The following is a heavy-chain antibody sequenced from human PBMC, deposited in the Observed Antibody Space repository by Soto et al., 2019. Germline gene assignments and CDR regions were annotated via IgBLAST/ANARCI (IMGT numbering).Heavy chain of an antibody. CDR3: ARNVNSGLDY. V-gene: IGHV1-46*01. Sequence: ASVKVSCKASGYTFTTYYMHWVRQAPGQGLEWMGMINPTGGSTSYAHKFQGRVTMTRDTSTSTVYMELSSLRSDDTAMYYCARNVNSGLDYWGQGTPVPVSS. D-gene: IGHD1-26*01. J-gene: IGHJ4*02. CDR1: GYTFTTYY. CDR2: INPTGGST.